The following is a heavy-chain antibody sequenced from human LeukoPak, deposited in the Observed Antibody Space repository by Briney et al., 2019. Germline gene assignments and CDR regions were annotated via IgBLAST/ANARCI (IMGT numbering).Heavy chain of an antibody. CDR2: TYYSGPT. J-gene: IGHJ3*02. D-gene: IGHD3-22*01. CDR3: ARPISGYGSFDI. CDR1: GGSISSGGYY. V-gene: IGHV4-31*03. Sequence: SETLSLTCTVSGGSISSGGYYWSWIRQHPGKGLEGIGYTYYSGPTYYNPSLRSRVTIPLDTSKTQFSLKLSSVTAADTAVYYCARPISGYGSFDIWGQGTMVTVSS.